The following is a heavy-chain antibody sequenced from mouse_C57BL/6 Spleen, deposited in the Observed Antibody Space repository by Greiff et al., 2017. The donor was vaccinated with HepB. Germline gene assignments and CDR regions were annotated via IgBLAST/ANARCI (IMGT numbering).Heavy chain of an antibody. CDR1: GYTFTDYE. Sequence: QVQLQQSGAELVRPGASVTLSCKASGYTFTDYEMHWVKQTPVHGLEWIGAIDPETGGTAYNQKFKGKAILTADKSSSTAYMELRSLTSEDSAVYYCTRITTVVPFDYWGQGTTLTVSS. V-gene: IGHV1-15*01. J-gene: IGHJ2*01. CDR3: TRITTVVPFDY. D-gene: IGHD1-1*01. CDR2: IDPETGGT.